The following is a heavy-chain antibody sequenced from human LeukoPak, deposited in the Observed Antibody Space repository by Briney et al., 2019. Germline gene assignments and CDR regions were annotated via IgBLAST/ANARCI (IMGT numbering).Heavy chain of an antibody. J-gene: IGHJ4*02. CDR2: IHYSGGT. CDR3: ARYFYGSGSNYNYFDY. Sequence: PSETLSLTCTVSGGSISGYYWNWIRQTPGKGLEWIGYIHYSGGTNYNPSLKSRVTMSVDTSKNQFSLRLVSVTAADTAVYYCARYFYGSGSNYNYFDYWGQGTPVTVSS. D-gene: IGHD3-10*01. CDR1: GGSISGYY. V-gene: IGHV4-59*12.